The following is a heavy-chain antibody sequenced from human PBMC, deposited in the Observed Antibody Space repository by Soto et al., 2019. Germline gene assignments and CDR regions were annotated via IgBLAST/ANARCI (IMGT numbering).Heavy chain of an antibody. V-gene: IGHV3-15*01. J-gene: IGHJ4*02. CDR1: GFTFSNAW. CDR2: IKSKTDGGTT. CDR3: TTGVVVVAASYYFDY. D-gene: IGHD2-15*01. Sequence: GGSLRLSCAASGFTFSNAWMSWVRQAPGKGLEWVGRIKSKTDGGTTDYAAPVKGRFTISRDDSKNTLYLQMNSLKTEDTAVYYCTTGVVVVAASYYFDYWGQGTLVTVSS.